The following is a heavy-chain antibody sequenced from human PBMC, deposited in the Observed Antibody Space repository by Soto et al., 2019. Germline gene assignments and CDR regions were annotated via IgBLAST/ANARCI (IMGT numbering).Heavy chain of an antibody. D-gene: IGHD4-17*01. Sequence: PGGSLRLSCTASGVMFGSYWMTWVRHVPGKGLQWVANIKRDGSEKYYVDFVKGRFTISRDNADNSVFLDMNNLRVDDTATYYCARVRATDYEIDYWGQGALVTVSS. CDR2: IKRDGSEK. CDR3: ARVRATDYEIDY. V-gene: IGHV3-7*03. CDR1: GVMFGSYW. J-gene: IGHJ4*02.